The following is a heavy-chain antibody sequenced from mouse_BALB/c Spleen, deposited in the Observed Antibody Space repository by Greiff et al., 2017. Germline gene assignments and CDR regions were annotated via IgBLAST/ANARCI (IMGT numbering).Heavy chain of an antibody. CDR1: GYTFTSYW. D-gene: IGHD4-1*01. Sequence: VQLQQSGAELAKPGASVKMSCKASGYTFTSYWMHWVKQRPGQGLEWIGYINPSTGYTEYNQKFKDKATLTADKSSSTAYMQLSSLTSEDSAVYYCARGDWEAYWGQGTLVTVSA. CDR2: INPSTGYT. CDR3: ARGDWEAY. J-gene: IGHJ3*01. V-gene: IGHV1-7*01.